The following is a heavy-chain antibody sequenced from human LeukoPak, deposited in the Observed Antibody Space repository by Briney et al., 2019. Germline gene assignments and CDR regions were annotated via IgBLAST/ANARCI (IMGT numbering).Heavy chain of an antibody. Sequence: PGGSLRLSCAASGFRFSSYWMHWVRQVPGKGLVWVSRIDSDGSSTTYADSVKGRFTISRDNAKSTLYLQVNSLRAEDTAVYYCARHGIVGASLSAYYYYYMDVWGKGTMVTVSS. V-gene: IGHV3-74*03. CDR2: IDSDGSST. CDR3: ARHGIVGASLSAYYYYYMDV. CDR1: GFRFSSYW. J-gene: IGHJ6*03. D-gene: IGHD1-26*01.